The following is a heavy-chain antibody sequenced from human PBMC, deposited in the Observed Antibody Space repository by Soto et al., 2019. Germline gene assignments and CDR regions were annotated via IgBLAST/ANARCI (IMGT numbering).Heavy chain of an antibody. D-gene: IGHD2-2*01. CDR2: IIPIFGTA. CDR1: GGTFSSYA. V-gene: IGHV1-69*19. Sequence: QVQLVQSGAEVKKPGSSVKVSCKASGGTFSSYAISWVRQAPGQGLEWMGGIIPIFGTANYAQKFQGRVTITADESTSTAYMELSSLRSEDTAVDYCERDEDIVVVPAAMRGGPYYSYGMDVWGQGTTVTVSS. J-gene: IGHJ6*02. CDR3: ERDEDIVVVPAAMRGGPYYSYGMDV.